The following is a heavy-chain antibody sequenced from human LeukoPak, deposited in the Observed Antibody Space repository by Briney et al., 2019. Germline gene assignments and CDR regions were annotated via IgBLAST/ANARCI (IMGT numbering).Heavy chain of an antibody. CDR2: ISGSGGST. D-gene: IGHD3-3*01. J-gene: IGHJ4*02. CDR1: GFTFSSYA. CDR3: AKAFNYDFWSGYSPFDY. V-gene: IGHV3-23*01. Sequence: GGSLRLSCAASGFTFSSYAMSWVRQAPGKGLEWVSAISGSGGSTYYADSVKGRFTISRDNSKNTLYLQMNSLRTEDTAVYYCAKAFNYDFWSGYSPFDYWGQGTLVTVSS.